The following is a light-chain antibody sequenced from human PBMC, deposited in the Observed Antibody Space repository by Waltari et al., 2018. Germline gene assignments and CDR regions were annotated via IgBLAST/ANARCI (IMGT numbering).Light chain of an antibody. Sequence: QSALTQTASVSGSPGQAITISCSGTSSDIGKYNLVSWYQQHPGKAPTLIIDDVKKRPPGVSDRFSGSKSGNTAFLTISGLQTADEADYYCCSYVGSAISVFGGGTKLTVL. CDR3: CSYVGSAISV. CDR2: DVK. J-gene: IGLJ3*02. V-gene: IGLV2-23*02. CDR1: SSDIGKYNL.